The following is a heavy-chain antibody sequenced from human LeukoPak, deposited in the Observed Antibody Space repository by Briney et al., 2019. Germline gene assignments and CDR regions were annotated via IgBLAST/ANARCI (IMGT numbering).Heavy chain of an antibody. Sequence: SETLSLTCTVSGGSINNYYWSWVRQPPGAGLEWLAYIYYTGSTNYNPSLKTRLTISVDTSKNQFSLRLSSVTAADTAVYYCARFSQYYDSPTHYLDYWGQGILVTVSS. J-gene: IGHJ4*02. CDR3: ARFSQYYDSPTHYLDY. V-gene: IGHV4-59*08. D-gene: IGHD2/OR15-2a*01. CDR2: IYYTGST. CDR1: GGSINNYY.